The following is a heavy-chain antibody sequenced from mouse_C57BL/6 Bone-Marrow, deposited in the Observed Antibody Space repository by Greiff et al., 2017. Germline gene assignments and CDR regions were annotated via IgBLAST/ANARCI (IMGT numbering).Heavy chain of an antibody. CDR3: ARRGTTVPLYYAMDY. D-gene: IGHD1-1*01. V-gene: IGHV1-26*01. J-gene: IGHJ4*01. CDR1: GYTFTDYY. Sequence: VQLQQSGPELVKPGASVKISCKASGYTFTDYYMNWVKQSHGKSLEWIGDINPNNGGTSYNQKFKGKATLTVDKSSSTAYMELRSLTSEDSAVYYCARRGTTVPLYYAMDYWGQGTSVTVSS. CDR2: INPNNGGT.